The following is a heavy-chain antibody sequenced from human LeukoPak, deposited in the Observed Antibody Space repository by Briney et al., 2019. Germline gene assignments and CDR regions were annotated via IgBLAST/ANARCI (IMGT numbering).Heavy chain of an antibody. CDR1: GFTLSSYA. CDR3: AKDSGILWFGELSPFDY. D-gene: IGHD3-10*01. V-gene: IGHV3-23*01. Sequence: GGSLRLSCAASGFTLSSYAMSWVRQAPGKGLEWVSAISGSGGSTYYADSVKGRFTISRDNSKNTLYLQMNSLRAEDTAVYYCAKDSGILWFGELSPFDYWGQGTLVTVSS. CDR2: ISGSGGST. J-gene: IGHJ4*02.